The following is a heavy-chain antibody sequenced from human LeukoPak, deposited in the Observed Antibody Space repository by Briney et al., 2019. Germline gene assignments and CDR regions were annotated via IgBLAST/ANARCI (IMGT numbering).Heavy chain of an antibody. V-gene: IGHV1-69*05. Sequence: GASVKVSCKASGGTFSSYAISWVRQAPGQGLEWMGRIIPIFGTANYAQKFQGRVTITTDESTSTAYLELSSLRSEDMAVYYCARVDCGGDCYSADYWGQGTLVTVSS. CDR3: ARVDCGGDCYSADY. J-gene: IGHJ4*02. CDR1: GGTFSSYA. CDR2: IIPIFGTA. D-gene: IGHD2-21*02.